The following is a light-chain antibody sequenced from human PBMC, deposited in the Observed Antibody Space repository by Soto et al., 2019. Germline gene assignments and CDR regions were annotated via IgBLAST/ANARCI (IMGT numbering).Light chain of an antibody. V-gene: IGKV3-15*01. CDR1: HSISSN. CDR3: QQYNNWPRAT. Sequence: EIVMTQSPATLSVSPGERATLSCRASHSISSNLAWYQQKPGQAPRLLMFRTSSRATGFPARFSGSGSGTEFNLTISSLQSEDFGVYYCQQYNNWPRATFGGGTKVDI. CDR2: RTS. J-gene: IGKJ4*01.